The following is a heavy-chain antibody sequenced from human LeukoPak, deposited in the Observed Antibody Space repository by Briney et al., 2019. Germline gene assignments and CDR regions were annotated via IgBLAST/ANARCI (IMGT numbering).Heavy chain of an antibody. CDR2: IIPILGTA. CDR3: ASDRRRRYCSSSSCYLGWFDP. V-gene: IGHV1-69*13. D-gene: IGHD2-2*01. Sequence: SVKVSCKASRGIFTNYAISWVRQAPGQGLEWMGGIIPILGTAIYAQKFQGRVTITADESTSTAYMELNSLRSEDTAVYYCASDRRRRYCSSSSCYLGWFDPWGQGTLVTVSS. J-gene: IGHJ5*02. CDR1: RGIFTNYA.